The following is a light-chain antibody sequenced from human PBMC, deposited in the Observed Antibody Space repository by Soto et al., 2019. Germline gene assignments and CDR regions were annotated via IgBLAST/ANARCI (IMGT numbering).Light chain of an antibody. Sequence: EIVMTQSPATLSVSPGERATLSCRASQSVSSNLAWYQQKPGQAPRLLIYGAFTRATGIPARFSGSGSGTEFTLTISRLQSEDFAVYYCQQYNNWPPWTVGQGTKVEIK. J-gene: IGKJ1*01. CDR2: GAF. CDR1: QSVSSN. CDR3: QQYNNWPPWT. V-gene: IGKV3-15*01.